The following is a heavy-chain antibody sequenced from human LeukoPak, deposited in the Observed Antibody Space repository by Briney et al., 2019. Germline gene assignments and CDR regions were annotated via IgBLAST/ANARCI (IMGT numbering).Heavy chain of an antibody. CDR2: ITGTGGR. V-gene: IGHV3-23*01. J-gene: IGHJ4*02. D-gene: IGHD2-15*01. CDR3: AKDYCRDGNCPFPFLDS. CDR1: GFTLTNHG. Sequence: GGSLRLSCAVSGFTLTNHGVCWVRQAPGKGLEWVSIITGTGGRYYGDSVKGRFILSRDNSKNTVYMQMSSPRAEDTATYYCAKDYCRDGNCPFPFLDSWGQGTLVTVSS.